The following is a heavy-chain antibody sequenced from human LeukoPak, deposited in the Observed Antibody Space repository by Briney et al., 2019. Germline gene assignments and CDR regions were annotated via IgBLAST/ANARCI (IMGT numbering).Heavy chain of an antibody. J-gene: IGHJ4*02. CDR1: GFTFGDYA. D-gene: IGHD2-8*01. V-gene: IGHV3-49*04. CDR3: TRWRGTSMLYD. CDR2: INGRII. Sequence: GGSLRLSCRTSGFTFGDYAMSWVRQTPGKGLECVASINGRIIEYSASVKGRFSISRDDSRSTAYRQMNTLKIEDTAVYYCTRWRGTSMLYDWGQGTPVTVSS.